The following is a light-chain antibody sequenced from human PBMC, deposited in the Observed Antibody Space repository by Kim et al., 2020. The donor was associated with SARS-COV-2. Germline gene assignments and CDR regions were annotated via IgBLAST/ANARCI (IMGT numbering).Light chain of an antibody. CDR1: QRISNW. V-gene: IGKV1-5*03. J-gene: IGKJ4*01. CDR3: QHYNSYPLT. CDR2: KAS. Sequence: DIQMTQPPSPLPEPVGGRFTITCRASQRISNWLAWYQQNPGKAPKFLIHKASSLESGVPSKFSGSGSGTEFTLTISSLQPDDFAAYYCQHYNSYPLTFGGGTKVDIK.